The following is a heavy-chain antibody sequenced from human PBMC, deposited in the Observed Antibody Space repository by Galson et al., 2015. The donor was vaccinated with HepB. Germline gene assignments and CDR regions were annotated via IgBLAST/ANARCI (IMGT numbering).Heavy chain of an antibody. J-gene: IGHJ6*02. CDR1: GDSVSSNSAA. Sequence: CAISGDSVSSNSAAWNWIRQSPSRGLEWLGRTYYRSKWYNDYAVSVKSRITINPDTSKNQFSLQLNSVTPEDTAVYYCAKSGGDCYSASACYYYYGMDVWGQGTTVTVSS. D-gene: IGHD2-21*01. V-gene: IGHV6-1*01. CDR2: TYYRSKWYN. CDR3: AKSGGDCYSASACYYYYGMDV.